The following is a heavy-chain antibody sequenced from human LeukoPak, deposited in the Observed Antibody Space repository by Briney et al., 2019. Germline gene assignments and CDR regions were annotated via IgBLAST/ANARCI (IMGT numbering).Heavy chain of an antibody. CDR1: GFTFSSYS. D-gene: IGHD6-6*01. CDR2: ISSSSSYI. V-gene: IGHV3-21*01. Sequence: VRSLRLSCAASGFTFSSYSMNWVRQAPGKGLEWVSSISSSSSYIYYADSVKGRFTISRDNAKNSLYLQMNSLRAEDTAVYYCASSLSLAARTPPGYWGQGTLVTVSS. J-gene: IGHJ4*02. CDR3: ASSLSLAARTPPGY.